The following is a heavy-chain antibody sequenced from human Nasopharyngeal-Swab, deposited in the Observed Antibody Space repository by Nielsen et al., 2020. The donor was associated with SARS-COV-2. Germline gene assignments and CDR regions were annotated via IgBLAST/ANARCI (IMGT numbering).Heavy chain of an antibody. CDR2: IYHSGST. CDR1: GGSISSSTW. D-gene: IGHD6-19*01. CDR3: ARDGSSGWYFDY. J-gene: IGHJ4*02. Sequence: SDTLSPTFALSGGSISSSTWWSWVRQPPGKGLEWIGEIYHSGSTNYNPSLKSRVTISVDKSKNQFSLKLSSVTAADTAVYYCARDGSSGWYFDYWGQGTLVTVSS. V-gene: IGHV4-4*02.